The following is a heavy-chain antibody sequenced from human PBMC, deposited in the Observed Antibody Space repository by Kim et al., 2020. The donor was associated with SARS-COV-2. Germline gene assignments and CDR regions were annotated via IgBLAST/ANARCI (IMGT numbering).Heavy chain of an antibody. Sequence: NYAQKFQGRVTITADESTSTAYMELSSLRSEDTAVYYCAAAAGYYYCMDVWGKGTTVTVSS. D-gene: IGHD6-13*01. CDR3: AAAAGYYYCMDV. V-gene: IGHV1-69*01. J-gene: IGHJ6*03.